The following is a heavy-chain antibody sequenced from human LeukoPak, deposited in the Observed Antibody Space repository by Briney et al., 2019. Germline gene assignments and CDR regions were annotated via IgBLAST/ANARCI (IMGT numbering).Heavy chain of an antibody. Sequence: GGSLRLSCADSGFTFSSYSMNWVRQAPGKGVEWISYISSGGGTIYYADSVKGRFTISRDNAKNSLYLQMTSLRAEDTAVYYCPLELGEGFDYWGQGTLVTVSS. CDR2: ISSGGGTI. CDR1: GFTFSSYS. V-gene: IGHV3-48*01. D-gene: IGHD1-7*01. J-gene: IGHJ4*02. CDR3: PLELGEGFDY.